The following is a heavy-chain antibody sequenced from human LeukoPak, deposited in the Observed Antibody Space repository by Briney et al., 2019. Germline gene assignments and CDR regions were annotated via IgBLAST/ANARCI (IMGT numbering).Heavy chain of an antibody. Sequence: ASVKVSCKASGGTFSSYAISWVRQAPGQGLEGMGGIIPIFGTANYAQKFQGRGTITTDESTSTAYMELSSRRSEDTAVYYCARGTQRIVVVPAAMANWFAPWGQGTLVTVYS. CDR3: ARGTQRIVVVPAAMANWFAP. V-gene: IGHV1-69*05. J-gene: IGHJ5*02. CDR2: IIPIFGTA. D-gene: IGHD2-2*01. CDR1: GGTFSSYA.